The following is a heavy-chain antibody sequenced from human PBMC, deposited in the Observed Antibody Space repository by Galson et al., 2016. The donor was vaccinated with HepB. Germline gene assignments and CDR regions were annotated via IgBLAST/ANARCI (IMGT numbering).Heavy chain of an antibody. D-gene: IGHD1-7*01. CDR2: INHSGST. CDR1: GFTFSHYA. Sequence: LRLSCAASGFTFSHYAMSWIRQSPGKGLEWIGEINHSGSTNYNPSLKSRVTISLDTSKNQFSLNLTSVTAADTAVYYCARGTRYNWNYVNYWGPGTLVTVSS. V-gene: IGHV4-34*01. J-gene: IGHJ4*02. CDR3: ARGTRYNWNYVNY.